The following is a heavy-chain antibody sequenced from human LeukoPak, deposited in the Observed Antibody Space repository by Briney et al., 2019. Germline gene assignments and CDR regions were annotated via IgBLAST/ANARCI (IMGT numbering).Heavy chain of an antibody. J-gene: IGHJ5*01. Sequence: PGVSLRLSCAGSRFSVSNYYMNCVRQDPGKGLEWVSLVRDSGDTVYAEYVKGRFTISRDNAKNTIYMQMNRLRVEDTAVYFCARDRAVSEVWVEFEFWGQGTQVTVSS. CDR2: VRDSGDT. D-gene: IGHD3-16*01. CDR1: RFSVSNYY. V-gene: IGHV3-66*03. CDR3: ARDRAVSEVWVEFEF.